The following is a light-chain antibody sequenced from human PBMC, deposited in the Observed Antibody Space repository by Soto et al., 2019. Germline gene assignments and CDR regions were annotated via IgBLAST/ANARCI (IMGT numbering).Light chain of an antibody. CDR1: QRISND. CDR3: QQSYISPPT. CDR2: DAS. V-gene: IGKV3-15*01. J-gene: IGKJ1*01. Sequence: VTQSPATLSVSPGERVILSCRASQRISNDLAWYQQKAGQAPRLLIYDASTRATGIPARFSGSRSGPDFTLTISSLQPEDFATYYCQQSYISPPTFGQGTKVDIK.